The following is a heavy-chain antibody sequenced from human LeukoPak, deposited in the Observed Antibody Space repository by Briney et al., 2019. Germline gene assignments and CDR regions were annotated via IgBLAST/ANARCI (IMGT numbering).Heavy chain of an antibody. J-gene: IGHJ5*02. CDR2: INRSEGT. CDR1: GGSFSGYY. Sequence: SETLSLTCAVYGGSFSGYYWSWIRQPPGKGLEWIGEINRSEGTNYNPSLKSRVTISLDTSKNQFSLKLSSVTAADTAVYYCARRGYYDSRGWFDPWGQGTLVTVSS. V-gene: IGHV4-34*01. D-gene: IGHD3-22*01. CDR3: ARRGYYDSRGWFDP.